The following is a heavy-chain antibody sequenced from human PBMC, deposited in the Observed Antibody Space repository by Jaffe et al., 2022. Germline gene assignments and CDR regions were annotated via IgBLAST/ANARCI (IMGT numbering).Heavy chain of an antibody. J-gene: IGHJ5*02. D-gene: IGHD2-2*01. CDR3: ARGKREDIVVVPAAMGWWFDP. CDR2: ISSSSSTI. CDR1: GFTFSSYS. V-gene: IGHV3-48*01. Sequence: EVQLVESGGGLVQPGGSLRLSCAASGFTFSSYSMNWVRQAPGKGLEWVSYISSSSSTIYYADSVKGRFTISRDNAKNSLYLQMNSLRAEDTAVYYCARGKREDIVVVPAAMGWWFDPWGQGTLVTVSS.